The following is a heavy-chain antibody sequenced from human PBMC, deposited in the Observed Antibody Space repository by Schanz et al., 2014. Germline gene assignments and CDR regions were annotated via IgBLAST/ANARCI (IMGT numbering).Heavy chain of an antibody. CDR3: ARANYRRKINFDY. J-gene: IGHJ4*02. CDR1: GFTLSSYA. CDR2: ISYDGSNK. D-gene: IGHD3-10*01. Sequence: QVQLVESGGGVVQPGRSLRLSCAAYGFTLSSYAMHWVRQAPGKGLEWVAVISYDGSNKYYADSVKGRFTMSRDNSKNTLYLQMNSLRAEDTAVYYGARANYRRKINFDYWGRGTLVTVSS. V-gene: IGHV3-30-3*01.